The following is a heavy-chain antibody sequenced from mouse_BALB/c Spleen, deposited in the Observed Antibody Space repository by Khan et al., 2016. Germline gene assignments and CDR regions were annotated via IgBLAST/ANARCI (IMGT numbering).Heavy chain of an antibody. D-gene: IGHD2-3*01. CDR2: IIYSGSX. V-gene: IGHV3-2*02. CDR1: GYSITSDYA. Sequence: EVQLQESGPGLMKPSQSLSLTCTVTGYSITSDYAWNWIRQFPGNKLEWMGYIIYSGSXTYTPSLKSRISITRHTSKNQFFLQLNSVTIEDTATYYCASDGPNYAMDYWGQGTSVTVSS. J-gene: IGHJ4*01. CDR3: ASDGPNYAMDY.